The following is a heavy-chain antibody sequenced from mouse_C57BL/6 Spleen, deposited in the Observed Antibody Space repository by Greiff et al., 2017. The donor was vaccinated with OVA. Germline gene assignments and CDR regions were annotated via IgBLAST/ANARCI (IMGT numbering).Heavy chain of an antibody. V-gene: IGHV3-6*01. CDR2: ISYDGSN. D-gene: IGHD2-5*01. Sequence: EVKLLESGPGLVKPSQSLSLTCSVTGYSITSGYYWNWIRQFPGNKLEWMGYISYDGSNNYNPSLKNRISITRDTSKNQFFLKLNSVTTEDTATYYCARPYSNYDWYFDVWGTGTTVTVSS. J-gene: IGHJ1*03. CDR3: ARPYSNYDWYFDV. CDR1: GYSITSGYY.